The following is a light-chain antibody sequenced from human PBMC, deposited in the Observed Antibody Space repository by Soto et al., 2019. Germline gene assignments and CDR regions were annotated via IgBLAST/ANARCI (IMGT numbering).Light chain of an antibody. J-gene: IGKJ4*01. CDR3: HQSGSSPLT. CDR1: HSVGST. V-gene: IGKV3-20*01. Sequence: ETVMTQSPAILSVSPGEIATLSCRASHSVGSTLAWYQQKPGQAPRILIYGASSRATGIPDRFSGSGSGTDFTLTISRLEPEDVAVYYCHQSGSSPLTLGGGTKVDIK. CDR2: GAS.